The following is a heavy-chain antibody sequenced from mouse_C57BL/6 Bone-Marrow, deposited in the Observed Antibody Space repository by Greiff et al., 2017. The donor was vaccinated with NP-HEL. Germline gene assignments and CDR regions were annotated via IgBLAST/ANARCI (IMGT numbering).Heavy chain of an antibody. Sequence: QVQLQQPGAELVKPGASVKLSCKASGYTFTSYWMHWVKQRPGQGLEWIGMIHPNSGSTKYNEKFKSKATLTVDKSSSTAYMQLSSLTSEDSAVYYCARLRRWYYAMDYWGQGTSVTVSS. J-gene: IGHJ4*01. CDR3: ARLRRWYYAMDY. CDR1: GYTFTSYW. V-gene: IGHV1-64*01. D-gene: IGHD1-1*01. CDR2: IHPNSGST.